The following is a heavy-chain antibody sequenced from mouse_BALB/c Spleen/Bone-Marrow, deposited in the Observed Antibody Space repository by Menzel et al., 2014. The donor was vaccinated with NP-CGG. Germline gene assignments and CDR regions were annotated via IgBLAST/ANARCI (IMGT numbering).Heavy chain of an antibody. D-gene: IGHD1-1*01. CDR1: GYAFPNYL. CDR3: ARSYYGSPYFDY. J-gene: IGHJ2*01. CDR2: INPGSSGT. V-gene: IGHV1-54*01. Sequence: QAHVKQSGAELVRPGTSVKVSCKASGYAFPNYLIDWVKQRPGQGLEWIGVINPGSSGTNYNEKFKGKATLTADKSSSTAYMQFSSLTSDDAAVYFCARSYYGSPYFDYWGQGTTLTVSS.